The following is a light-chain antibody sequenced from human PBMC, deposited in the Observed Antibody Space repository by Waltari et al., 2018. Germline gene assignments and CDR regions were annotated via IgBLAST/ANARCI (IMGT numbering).Light chain of an antibody. V-gene: IGLV6-57*03. CDR1: SGSIAGNY. CDR3: QSYENSVGV. CDR2: DDN. J-gene: IGLJ3*02. Sequence: NFMLTHPHSVSESPGKTVIISCTRSSGSIAGNYVQWYQQRPGGAPTTVLFDDNRRPCGVPERCSGVTDSSSNSASVTLSGLKTEDEADYYCQSYENSVGVFGGGTKLTVL.